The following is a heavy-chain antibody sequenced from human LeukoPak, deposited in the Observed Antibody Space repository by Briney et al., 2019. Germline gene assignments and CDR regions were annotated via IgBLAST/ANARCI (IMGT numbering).Heavy chain of an antibody. V-gene: IGHV4-4*07. CDR2: IDSSGNT. CDR3: ARATHMATPFDY. Sequence: SETLSLTCTVSGGSISTYYWSWIRQPAGKGLEWIGRIDSSGNTHNNPSLKSRVAMSVDTSKNQFSLKLSSVTAADTAVYYCARATHMATPFDYWGQGTLVTVSS. J-gene: IGHJ4*02. CDR1: GGSISTYY. D-gene: IGHD5-24*01.